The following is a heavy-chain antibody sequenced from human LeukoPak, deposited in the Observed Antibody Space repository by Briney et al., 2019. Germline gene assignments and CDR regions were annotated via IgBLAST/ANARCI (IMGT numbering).Heavy chain of an antibody. D-gene: IGHD2-15*01. CDR2: ISSSGSTI. Sequence: GGSLRLSCAASGFTFSSYEMNWVRQAPGKGLEWVSYISSSGSTIYYADSVKGRFTISRDNAKNSLYLQMNSLRAEDTAVYYFARGYCSGGSCYFGEAFDIWGQGTRVTVSS. CDR1: GFTFSSYE. CDR3: ARGYCSGGSCYFGEAFDI. J-gene: IGHJ3*02. V-gene: IGHV3-48*03.